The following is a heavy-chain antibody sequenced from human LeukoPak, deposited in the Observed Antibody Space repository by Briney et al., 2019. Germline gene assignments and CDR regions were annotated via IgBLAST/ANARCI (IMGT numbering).Heavy chain of an antibody. D-gene: IGHD3-16*02. Sequence: PGGSLRLSCAASGFTFSSYAMSWVRQAPGKGLEWVSAISGSGGSTYYADSVKGRFTISRDNSKNTLYLQMNSLRAEDTAVYYCAKDSSSGEDYVWGSYRPFYAFDIWGQGTMVTVSS. CDR2: ISGSGGST. V-gene: IGHV3-23*01. CDR1: GFTFSSYA. CDR3: AKDSSSGEDYVWGSYRPFYAFDI. J-gene: IGHJ3*02.